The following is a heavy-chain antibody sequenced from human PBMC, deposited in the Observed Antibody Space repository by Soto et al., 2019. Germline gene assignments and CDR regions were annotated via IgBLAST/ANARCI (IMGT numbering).Heavy chain of an antibody. CDR2: IWYDGSNK. V-gene: IGHV3-33*01. D-gene: IGHD1-26*01. CDR1: GFTFSSYG. Sequence: PGGSLRLSCAASGFTFSSYGMHWVRQAPGKGLEWVAVIWYDGSNKYYADSVKGRFTISRDNSKNTLYLQMNSLRAEGTAVYYCARTAYSGSYLDAFDIWGQGTMVTVSS. J-gene: IGHJ3*02. CDR3: ARTAYSGSYLDAFDI.